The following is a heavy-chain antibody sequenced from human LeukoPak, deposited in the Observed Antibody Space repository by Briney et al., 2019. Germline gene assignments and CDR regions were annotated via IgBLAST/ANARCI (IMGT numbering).Heavy chain of an antibody. Sequence: PGGSLRLSCAASGFTFSSYAMSWVRQAPGKGLEWVSAISGSGGSTYYADSVKGRFTISRDNSKNTLYLQMNSLRAEDTAVYYCANCLGTSCYMYDYYYYYYMDVWGKGTTVTVSS. CDR2: ISGSGGST. CDR1: GFTFSSYA. CDR3: ANCLGTSCYMYDYYYYYYMDV. J-gene: IGHJ6*03. D-gene: IGHD2-2*02. V-gene: IGHV3-23*01.